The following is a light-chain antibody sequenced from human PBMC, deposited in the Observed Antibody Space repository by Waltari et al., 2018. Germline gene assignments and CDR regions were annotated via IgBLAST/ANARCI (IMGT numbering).Light chain of an antibody. V-gene: IGKV1-5*03. CDR2: KAS. CDR3: QQYNSYST. J-gene: IGKJ1*01. Sequence: DIQMTQSPFTLSASVGDRVTITCRASQSVSVWLAWYQQKPGKAPKLLIYKASNLESGVPSRFSGSGSGTEFTLTISSLQPDDFATYYCQQYNSYSTFGQGTKVEIK. CDR1: QSVSVW.